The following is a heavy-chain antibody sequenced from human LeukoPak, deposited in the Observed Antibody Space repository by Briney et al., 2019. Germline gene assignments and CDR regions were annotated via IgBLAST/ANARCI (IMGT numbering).Heavy chain of an antibody. D-gene: IGHD6-13*01. CDR2: ISGSGGST. V-gene: IGHV3-23*01. CDR1: GFAFSSYA. Sequence: GGSLRLSCAASGFAFSSYAMSWVRQAPGKGLEWVSSISGSGGSTYYADSVKGPFTISRDNSKYTLYLQLNSLRAEDTAVYYCAKDLRSSSWAHYFDYWGQGTLVTVSS. CDR3: AKDLRSSSWAHYFDY. J-gene: IGHJ4*02.